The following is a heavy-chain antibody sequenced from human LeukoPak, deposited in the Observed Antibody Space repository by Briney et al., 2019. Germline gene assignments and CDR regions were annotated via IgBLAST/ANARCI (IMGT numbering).Heavy chain of an antibody. D-gene: IGHD2/OR15-2a*01. J-gene: IGHJ4*02. V-gene: IGHV3-74*01. CDR2: IIGDGTST. Sequence: GGSLRLSCAASGFTFNSYWMHWVRQAPGKGLVWVSRIIGDGTSTTYADSVRGRFTISRDNAKNTLYLQMNSLRAEDTAVYYCATIYLSSGLWGQGTLVTVSS. CDR3: ATIYLSSGL. CDR1: GFTFNSYW.